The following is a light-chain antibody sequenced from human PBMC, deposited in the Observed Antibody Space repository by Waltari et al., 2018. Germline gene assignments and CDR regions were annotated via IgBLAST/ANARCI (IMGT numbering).Light chain of an antibody. J-gene: IGLJ2*01. CDR2: EVS. CDR1: SSDVGSYNL. CDR3: CSYAGSSTFVV. Sequence: QSALTQPASVSGSPGQSITISCTGTSSDVGSYNLVSWYEQHRGKAPKFMIYEVSKRPSGVSKRFSGSKSGNTASLTISGLQAEDEADYYCCSYAGSSTFVVFGGGTKLTVL. V-gene: IGLV2-23*02.